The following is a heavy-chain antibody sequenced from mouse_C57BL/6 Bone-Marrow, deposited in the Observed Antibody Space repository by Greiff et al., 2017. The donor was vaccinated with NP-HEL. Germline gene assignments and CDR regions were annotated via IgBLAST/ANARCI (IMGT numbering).Heavy chain of an antibody. CDR3: ARPRGFAY. V-gene: IGHV5-6*01. CDR2: ISSGGSYT. J-gene: IGHJ3*01. CDR1: GFTFSSYG. Sequence: EVKLMESGGDLVKPGGSLKLSCAASGFTFSSYGMSWVRQTPDKRLEWVATISSGGSYTYYPDSVKGRFTISRDNAKNTLYLQMSSLKSEDTAMYYCARPRGFAYWGQGTLVTVSA.